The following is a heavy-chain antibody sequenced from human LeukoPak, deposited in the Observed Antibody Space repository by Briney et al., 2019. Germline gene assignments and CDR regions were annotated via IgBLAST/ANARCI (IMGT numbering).Heavy chain of an antibody. D-gene: IGHD6-19*01. Sequence: SVKVSCKASGGTFSSYAISWVRQAPGQGLEWMGRIIPIFGTANYAQKFQGRVTIHTDESKSTAYMELRSLRSEDTAVYYCARGKYSGWSIFPDYWGQGTLVTVSS. CDR2: IIPIFGTA. J-gene: IGHJ4*02. V-gene: IGHV1-69*05. CDR3: ARGKYSGWSIFPDY. CDR1: GGTFSSYA.